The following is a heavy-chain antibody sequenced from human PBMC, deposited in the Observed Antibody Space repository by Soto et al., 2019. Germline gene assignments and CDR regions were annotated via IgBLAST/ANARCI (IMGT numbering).Heavy chain of an antibody. J-gene: IGHJ4*02. CDR2: ISSIGVAT. D-gene: IGHD6-19*01. CDR1: GFTFSIHE. CDR3: ATEGRVGGIDY. V-gene: IGHV3-48*03. Sequence: EVQLVESGGGLVQPGGSLRLSCAASGFTFSIHEMNWVRQAPGKGLEWVSYISSIGVATYYADSVKGRFTISRDNTKNSLYLQMNSLRAEDPAVYYCATEGRVGGIDYWGQGTPVTVSS.